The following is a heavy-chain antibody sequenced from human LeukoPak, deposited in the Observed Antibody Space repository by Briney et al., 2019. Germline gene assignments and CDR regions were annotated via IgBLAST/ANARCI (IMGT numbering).Heavy chain of an antibody. CDR2: ISYDGSNK. J-gene: IGHJ3*02. CDR3: ASSYDSSGYYPRGAFDI. V-gene: IGHV3-30*04. CDR1: GFTFSSYA. D-gene: IGHD3-22*01. Sequence: GRSLRLSCAASGFTFSSYAMHWVRQAPGKGLGWVAVISYDGSNKYYADSVKGRFTISRDNSKNTLYLQMNSLRAEDTAVYYCASSYDSSGYYPRGAFDIWGQGTMVTVSS.